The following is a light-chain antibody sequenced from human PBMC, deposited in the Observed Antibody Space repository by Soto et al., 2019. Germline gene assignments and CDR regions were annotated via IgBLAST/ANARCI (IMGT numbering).Light chain of an antibody. CDR3: QSYLSSLSGSV. CDR2: GNS. V-gene: IGLV1-40*01. Sequence: QSVLTQPPSVSGAPGQRVTISCTGSSSNIGAGYDVHWYQQLPGTAPKLLIYGNSNRPSGVPDRFSGSKSGTSASLAITGLQVEDEAYYSCQSYLSSLSGSVFGGGTKLPVL. CDR1: SSNIGAGYD. J-gene: IGLJ3*02.